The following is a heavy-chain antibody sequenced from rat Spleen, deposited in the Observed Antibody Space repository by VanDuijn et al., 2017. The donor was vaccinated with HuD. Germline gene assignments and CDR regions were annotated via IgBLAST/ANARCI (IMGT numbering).Heavy chain of an antibody. CDR3: ARQTSSDYFDY. V-gene: IGHV5-29*01. J-gene: IGHJ2*01. Sequence: EVQLVESDGGLVQPGRSLKLSCAASGFTFSDYYMAWVRQAPTKGLEWVATISYDGSSTYYRDSVKGRFTISRDNAKSTLYLQMDSLRSEDTATYYCARQTSSDYFDYWGQGVMVTVSS. CDR1: GFTFSDYY. CDR2: ISYDGSST. D-gene: IGHD3-1*01.